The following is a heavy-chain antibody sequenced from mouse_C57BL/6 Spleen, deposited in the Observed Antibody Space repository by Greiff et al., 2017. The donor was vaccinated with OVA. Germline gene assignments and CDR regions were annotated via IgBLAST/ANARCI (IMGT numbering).Heavy chain of an antibody. CDR1: GFSLTSYG. J-gene: IGHJ4*01. Sequence: VMLVESGPGLVAPSQSLSITCTVSGFSLTSYGVHWVRQPPGKGLEWLVVIWSDGSTTYNSARKSRQSISKDNSKSQVFLKMNSLQTDDTAMYYCARRGEDYDGVYAMDYWGQGTSVTVSS. V-gene: IGHV2-6*03. D-gene: IGHD2-4*01. CDR2: IWSDGST. CDR3: ARRGEDYDGVYAMDY.